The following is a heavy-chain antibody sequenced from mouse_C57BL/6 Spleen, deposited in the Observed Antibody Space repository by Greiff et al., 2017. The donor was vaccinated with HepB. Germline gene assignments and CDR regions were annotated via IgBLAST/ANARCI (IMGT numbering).Heavy chain of an antibody. Sequence: EVKLEESGEGLVKPGGSLKLSCAASGFTFSSYAMSWVRQTPEKRLEWVAYISSGGDYIYYADTVKGRFTISRDNARNTLYLQMSSLKSEDTAMYYCTRERSGYHAMDYWGQGTSVTVSS. CDR2: ISSGGDYI. V-gene: IGHV5-9-1*02. D-gene: IGHD3-2*02. J-gene: IGHJ4*01. CDR3: TRERSGYHAMDY. CDR1: GFTFSSYA.